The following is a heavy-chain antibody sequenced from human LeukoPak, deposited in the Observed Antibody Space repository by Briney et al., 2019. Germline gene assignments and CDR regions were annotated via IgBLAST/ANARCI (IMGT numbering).Heavy chain of an antibody. CDR1: GFTFSSYA. CDR2: ISYDGSNN. Sequence: GGSLRLSCADSGFTFSSYAMHWVRQAPGKGLEWVAVISYDGSNNYYADSVKGRFTISRDNSKNTLYLQMNSLRAEDTAVYYCARRGVGATHFDYWGQGTLVTVSS. D-gene: IGHD1-26*01. J-gene: IGHJ4*02. CDR3: ARRGVGATHFDY. V-gene: IGHV3-30*04.